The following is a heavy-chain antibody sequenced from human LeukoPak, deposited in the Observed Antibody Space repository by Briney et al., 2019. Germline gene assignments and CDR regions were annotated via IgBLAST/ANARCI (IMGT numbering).Heavy chain of an antibody. V-gene: IGHV4-34*01. CDR3: ARVSSGTMPHRGERFDL. Sequence: SETLSLTCAVYGGSFSGYYWSWIRQPPGKGLEWIGEINHSGSTNYNPSLKSRVTISVDTSKNQFSLKLSSVTAADTAVYYCARVSSGTMPHRGERFDLWGRGTLVTVSS. J-gene: IGHJ2*01. CDR2: INHSGST. D-gene: IGHD2-2*01. CDR1: GGSFSGYY.